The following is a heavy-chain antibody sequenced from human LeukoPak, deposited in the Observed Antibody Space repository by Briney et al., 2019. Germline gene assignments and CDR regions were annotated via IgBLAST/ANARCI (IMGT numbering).Heavy chain of an antibody. J-gene: IGHJ4*02. V-gene: IGHV3-30*18. CDR2: ISYDGSNT. D-gene: IGHD6-19*01. Sequence: GRSLRLSCAASGFTFSSYGMHWVRQAPGKGLEWVAVISYDGSNTYYADSVMGRFTISRDNSKNTLYLQMNSLRAEDTALYYCAKDPFSCRSSGCHGIDYWGQGTLVTVSS. CDR1: GFTFSSYG. CDR3: AKDPFSCRSSGCHGIDY.